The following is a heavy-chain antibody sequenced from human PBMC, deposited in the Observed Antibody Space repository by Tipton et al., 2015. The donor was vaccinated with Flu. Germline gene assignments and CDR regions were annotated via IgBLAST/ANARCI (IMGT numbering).Heavy chain of an antibody. CDR2: INSDGSTT. Sequence: LSLTCEASGFSIRSFWMYWVRQAPGKGPVWVSGINSDGSTTIYADTVRGRFTVSRDNTRNTVFLQLNALTGEDTAVYYCARGRVVVAATVSWYFDMWGRGSLVTVSS. V-gene: IGHV3-74*01. CDR3: ARGRVVVAATVSWYFDM. CDR1: GFSIRSFW. D-gene: IGHD2-15*01. J-gene: IGHJ2*01.